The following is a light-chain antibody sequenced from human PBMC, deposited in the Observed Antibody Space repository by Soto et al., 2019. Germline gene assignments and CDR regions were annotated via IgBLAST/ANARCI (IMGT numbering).Light chain of an antibody. CDR3: FSYTRRDTYV. V-gene: IGLV2-18*02. CDR2: EVS. J-gene: IGLJ1*01. Sequence: QSVLTQAPSVAGSPGQSVTISCTGTNNDVGGYKGVSWCQQSPGTAPKLIIYEVSNRPSGVPGRFSGSKSGNTASLTISGLQAEDEADYYCFSYTRRDTYVFGPGTKVTVL. CDR1: NNDVGGYKG.